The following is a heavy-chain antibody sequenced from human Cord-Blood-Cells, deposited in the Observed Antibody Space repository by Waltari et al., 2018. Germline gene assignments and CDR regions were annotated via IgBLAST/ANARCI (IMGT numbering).Heavy chain of an antibody. CDR1: GFTVSRTY. Sequence: EVQRVESGGGLIQLGGSLRLSCAASGFTVSRTYMTWVRQAPGKGLEWVSVIYSGGSTYYADSVKGRFTISRDNSKNTLYLQMNSLRAEDTAVYYCARAIAAAGDAFDIWGQGTMVTVSS. CDR3: ARAIAAAGDAFDI. CDR2: IYSGGST. J-gene: IGHJ3*02. V-gene: IGHV3-53*01. D-gene: IGHD6-13*01.